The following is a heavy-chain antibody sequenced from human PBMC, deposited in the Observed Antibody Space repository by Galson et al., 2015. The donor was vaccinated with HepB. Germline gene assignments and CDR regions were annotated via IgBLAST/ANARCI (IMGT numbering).Heavy chain of an antibody. Sequence: SLRLSCAASGFTFSSYGMYWVRQAPGKGLEWVAGIWSDGRGKYYADSLKGRFSISRDNLRNTLFLQMNLLSAEDTAVYYCARDRHGNDFWSGYCDYWGQGTLVTVS. CDR1: GFTFSSYG. D-gene: IGHD3-3*01. CDR3: ARDRHGNDFWSGYCDY. CDR2: IWSDGRGK. J-gene: IGHJ4*02. V-gene: IGHV3-33*07.